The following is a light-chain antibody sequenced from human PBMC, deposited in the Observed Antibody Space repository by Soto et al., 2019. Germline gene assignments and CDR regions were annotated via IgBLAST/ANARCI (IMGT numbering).Light chain of an antibody. Sequence: DIQMTQSPSTLSASVEDRVTITCRASQSLDSWLAWYQQKPGKPPKLLIYQTSILEFGVPSSFSGSGSGTLFTLTISSLQPDDFATYYCQQYHSFSTFGQGTKVEIK. CDR1: QSLDSW. CDR2: QTS. V-gene: IGKV1-5*03. J-gene: IGKJ1*01. CDR3: QQYHSFST.